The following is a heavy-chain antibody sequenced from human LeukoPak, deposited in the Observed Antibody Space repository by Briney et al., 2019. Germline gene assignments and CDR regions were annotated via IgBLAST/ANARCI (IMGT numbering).Heavy chain of an antibody. Sequence: SETLSLTCAVYGESFSSFYWSWIRQPPGKGLEWIGEINHSGSTTYNPSLESRVTISVDTSKNQFSLKLSSVTAADTAVYYCARVVPAAQRMYYYYGMDVWGQGTTVTVSS. CDR2: INHSGST. V-gene: IGHV4-34*01. CDR3: ARVVPAAQRMYYYYGMDV. D-gene: IGHD2-2*01. J-gene: IGHJ6*02. CDR1: GESFSSFY.